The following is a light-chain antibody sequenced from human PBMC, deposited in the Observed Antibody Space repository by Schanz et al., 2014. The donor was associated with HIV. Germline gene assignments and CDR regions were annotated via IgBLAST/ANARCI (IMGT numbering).Light chain of an antibody. CDR1: SSNIGTNT. CDR2: SNN. J-gene: IGLJ2*01. Sequence: QSVLTQPLSASGTPGQRVNMSCSGSSSNIGTNTVNWYQQLPGTAPKLLIYSNNRRPSGVPDRFSGSKSGTSASLAISGLQSEDEADYYCSSYPGSNNVLFGGGTKLTVL. V-gene: IGLV1-44*01. CDR3: SSYPGSNNVL.